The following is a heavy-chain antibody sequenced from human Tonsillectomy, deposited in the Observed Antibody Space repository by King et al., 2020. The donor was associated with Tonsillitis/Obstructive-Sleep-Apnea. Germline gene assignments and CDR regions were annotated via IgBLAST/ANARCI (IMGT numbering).Heavy chain of an antibody. Sequence: VQLQQWGAGLLKPSETLSLTCAVYGGSFSGYYWSWIRQPPGKGLEWIGEINHSGSTNYNPSLKSRVTISVDTSKNHFSLKLSSLTAADTAVYYCARGRGYCSSTSCSPPPWLDPWGQGTLVTVSS. V-gene: IGHV4-34*01. CDR2: INHSGST. CDR1: GGSFSGYY. D-gene: IGHD2-2*01. CDR3: ARGRGYCSSTSCSPPPWLDP. J-gene: IGHJ5*02.